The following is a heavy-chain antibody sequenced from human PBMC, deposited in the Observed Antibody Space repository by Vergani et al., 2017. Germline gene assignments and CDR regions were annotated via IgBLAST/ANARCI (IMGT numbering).Heavy chain of an antibody. Sequence: QVQLQESGPGLVKPSQPLSLTCPVSGGSISSGSYYWSWIRQPAGKGLEWIGRIYTSGSTNYNPSLKSRVTISVDTSKNQFSLKLSSVTAADTAVYYCAIVTSTRNWFDPWGQGTLVTVSS. V-gene: IGHV4-61*02. CDR2: IYTSGST. CDR3: AIVTSTRNWFDP. CDR1: GGSISSGSYY. D-gene: IGHD2-2*01. J-gene: IGHJ5*02.